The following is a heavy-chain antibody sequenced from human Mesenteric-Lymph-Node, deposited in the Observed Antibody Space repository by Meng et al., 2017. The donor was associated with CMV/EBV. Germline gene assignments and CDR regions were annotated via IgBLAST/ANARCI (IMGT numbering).Heavy chain of an antibody. V-gene: IGHV4-34*01. Sequence: SETLSLTCAVYGGSFSGYYWSWIRQPPGKGLEWIGEINHSGSTNYNPSLKSRVTISVDTSKNQFSLKLSSVTAADTAVYYCARGASVSNPSPDYYYYYGMDVWGQGTTVTVSS. CDR1: GGSFSGYY. J-gene: IGHJ6*02. CDR3: ARGASVSNPSPDYYYYYGMDV. D-gene: IGHD5/OR15-5a*01. CDR2: INHSGST.